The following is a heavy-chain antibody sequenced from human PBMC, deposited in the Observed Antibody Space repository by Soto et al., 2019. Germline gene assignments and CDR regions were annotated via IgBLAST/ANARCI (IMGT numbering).Heavy chain of an antibody. CDR2: IWNDGSNK. J-gene: IGHJ2*01. V-gene: IGHV3-33*01. D-gene: IGHD2-15*01. CDR1: GFTFSSYG. CDR3: AIEGCCCSCYIYFDL. Sequence: QVQLVEAVGGVVQPGSSLRLSCAASGFTFSSYGMHWVRQDPGQGLEWVAVIWNDGSNKYYADSVKARFTISRDNSKNRLYLQMNSLRAEDTGVYYCAIEGCCCSCYIYFDLWCRGTLVTVSS.